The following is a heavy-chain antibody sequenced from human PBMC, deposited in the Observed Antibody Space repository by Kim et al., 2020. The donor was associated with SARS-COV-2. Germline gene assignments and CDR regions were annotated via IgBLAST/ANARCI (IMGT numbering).Heavy chain of an antibody. CDR1: GFTFSSYW. V-gene: IGHV3-7*01. CDR2: IKQDGSEK. J-gene: IGHJ4*02. D-gene: IGHD6-19*01. CDR3: MGGTGWIFDS. Sequence: GGSLRLSCEGSGFTFSSYWMNWVRQAPGKGLEWVANIKQDGSEKNYVDAVKGRFTISRDNDKNSLHLQMNSLRVEDTTFSYCMGGTGWIFDSWGQGTLVTVSS.